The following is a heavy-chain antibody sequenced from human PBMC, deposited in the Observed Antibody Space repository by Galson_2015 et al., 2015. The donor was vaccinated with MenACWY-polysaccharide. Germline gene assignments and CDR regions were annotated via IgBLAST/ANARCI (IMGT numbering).Heavy chain of an antibody. V-gene: IGHV4-4*07. CDR2: IHATGST. CDR1: PDSIRSSY. CDR3: ARRSLDNWYFDR. J-gene: IGHJ2*01. D-gene: IGHD1-1*01. Sequence: LSLTCTMSPDSIRSSYWSWIRQSADKGLASIGRIHATGSTAYNPSFRSRVAMSVDLPRNEISLRLVSVTASDTAIYFCARRSLDNWYFDRWGRGTLVIVSS.